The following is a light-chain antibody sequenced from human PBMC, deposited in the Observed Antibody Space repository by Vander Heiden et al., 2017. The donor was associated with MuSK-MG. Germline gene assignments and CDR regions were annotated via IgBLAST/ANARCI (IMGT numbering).Light chain of an antibody. J-gene: IGKJ2*01. CDR3: QQDNNHSQT. V-gene: IGKV1-5*03. Sequence: DIQMTQSPSTLSSSVGDRVTITCRASESISSTWLAWYQQKPGKAPKLLIYKASTLESGVPSRFSGSGSGTEFTLTISSLQPEDFATYYCQQDNNHSQTFGQGTKVEIK. CDR2: KAS. CDR1: ESISSTW.